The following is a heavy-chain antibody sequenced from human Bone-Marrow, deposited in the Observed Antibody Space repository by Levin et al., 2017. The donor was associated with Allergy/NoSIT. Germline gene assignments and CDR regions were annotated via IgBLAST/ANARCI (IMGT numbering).Heavy chain of an antibody. D-gene: IGHD3-16*01. J-gene: IGHJ6*02. CDR1: GFTFKDYY. V-gene: IGHV3-11*01. Sequence: GESLKISCAASGFTFKDYYMSWVRQAPGKGLEWISYISSSSATKYYSDSVKGRFTISRDNAKNSLYLQMNSLRAEDTDVYYCARETCSASRCEYYYYYYYGLDVWGQGTTVTVSS. CDR3: ARETCSASRCEYYYYYYYGLDV. CDR2: ISSSSATK.